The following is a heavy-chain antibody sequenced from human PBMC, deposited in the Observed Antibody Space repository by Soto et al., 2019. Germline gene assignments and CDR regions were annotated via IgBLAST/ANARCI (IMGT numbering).Heavy chain of an antibody. D-gene: IGHD6-13*01. Sequence: QVQLVESGGGVVQPGRSLRLSCAASGFTFSSYAMHWVRQAPGKGLEWVAVISYDGSNKYYADFVKGRFTISRDNSKNTLYLQMNSLRAEDTAVYYCARDVSEVSSSWYDYYYYYGMDVWGQGTTVTVSS. CDR3: ARDVSEVSSSWYDYYYYYGMDV. V-gene: IGHV3-30-3*01. CDR2: ISYDGSNK. J-gene: IGHJ6*02. CDR1: GFTFSSYA.